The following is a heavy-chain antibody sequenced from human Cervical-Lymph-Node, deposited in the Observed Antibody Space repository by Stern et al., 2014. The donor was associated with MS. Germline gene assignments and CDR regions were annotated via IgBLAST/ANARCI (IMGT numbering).Heavy chain of an antibody. D-gene: IGHD1-1*01. Sequence: DVHLVESGGGVIQPGGSLRLSCTASGFTVSRDYMTWVRQAPGKGLEWDSLIPNVGSTFYTDSVKGRFTISRDDSKNTVYLHMTSLRAEDTAMYYCARDTSSPERSDWWGQGTLVTVSS. CDR1: GFTVSRDY. CDR3: ARDTSSPERSDW. J-gene: IGHJ4*02. CDR2: IPNVGST. V-gene: IGHV3-53*01.